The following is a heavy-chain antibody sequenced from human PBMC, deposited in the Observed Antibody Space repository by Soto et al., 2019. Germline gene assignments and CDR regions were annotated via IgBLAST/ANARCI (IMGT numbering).Heavy chain of an antibody. Sequence: PSETLSLTCSVSGVPITSYYWSWIRQSAGGGLEWMGRINTDGLSTYSPSFKSRLTMSLDTSKNQVSLRLISVTAADTAVYFCARVPVAVAATEDYYGLDVWGQGTTVTVSS. V-gene: IGHV4-4*07. CDR2: INTDGLS. CDR3: ARVPVAVAATEDYYGLDV. D-gene: IGHD2-15*01. J-gene: IGHJ6*02. CDR1: GVPITSYY.